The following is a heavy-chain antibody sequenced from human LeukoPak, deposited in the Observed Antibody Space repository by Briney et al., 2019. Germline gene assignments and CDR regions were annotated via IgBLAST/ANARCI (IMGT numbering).Heavy chain of an antibody. D-gene: IGHD3-22*01. Sequence: GGSLRLSRAASGFTVSSNYMSWVRQAPGKGLEWVSVIYSGGSTYYADSVKGRFTISRDNSRNTLYLQMNSLRAEDTAVYYCARDGYYYDSSGYYYVYWGQGTLVTVSS. CDR3: ARDGYYYDSSGYYYVY. J-gene: IGHJ4*02. CDR2: IYSGGST. CDR1: GFTVSSNY. V-gene: IGHV3-66*01.